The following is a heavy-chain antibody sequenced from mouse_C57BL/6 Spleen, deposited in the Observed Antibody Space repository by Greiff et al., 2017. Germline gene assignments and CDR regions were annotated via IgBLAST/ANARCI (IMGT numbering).Heavy chain of an antibody. CDR2: ISSGGDYI. CDR1: GFTFSSYA. CDR3: TRDPSGYRWFAY. Sequence: VQGLESGEGLVKPGGSLKLSCAASGFTFSSYAMSWVRQTPEKRLEWVAYISSGGDYIYYADTVKGRFTISRDNARNTLYLQMSSLKSEDTAMYYCTRDPSGYRWFAYWGQGTLVTVSA. J-gene: IGHJ3*01. D-gene: IGHD1-2*01. V-gene: IGHV5-9-1*02.